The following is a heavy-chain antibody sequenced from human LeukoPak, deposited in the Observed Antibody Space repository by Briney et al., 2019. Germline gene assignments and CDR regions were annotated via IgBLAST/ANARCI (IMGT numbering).Heavy chain of an antibody. CDR2: ISSSGSTI. Sequence: GGSLRLSCAASGSTFSSYEMTWVRQAPGKGLEWVSYISSSGSTIYYADSVKGRFTISRDNAKNSLYLQMNSLRAEDTAVYYCATLPSGYDSWFDPWGQGTLVTVSS. D-gene: IGHD5-12*01. CDR1: GSTFSSYE. CDR3: ATLPSGYDSWFDP. V-gene: IGHV3-48*03. J-gene: IGHJ5*02.